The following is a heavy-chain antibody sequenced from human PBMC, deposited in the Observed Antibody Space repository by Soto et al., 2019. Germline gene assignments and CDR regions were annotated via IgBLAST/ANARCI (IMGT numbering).Heavy chain of an antibody. J-gene: IGHJ4*02. CDR2: TSHDENNK. Sequence: PGGSLRLSCVGSGFTFSNYGMFWVRQAPGKGLEWLAFTSHDENNKYYADSVKGRFTISRDNSKNTLFLQMNSLRDEDTAVYYCAKGGASPSFDYWGQGALVTVSS. V-gene: IGHV3-30*18. CDR1: GFTFSNYG. CDR3: AKGGASPSFDY. D-gene: IGHD3-16*01.